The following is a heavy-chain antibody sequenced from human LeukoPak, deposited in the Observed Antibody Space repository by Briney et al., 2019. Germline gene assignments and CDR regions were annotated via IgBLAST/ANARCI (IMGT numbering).Heavy chain of an antibody. Sequence: PGGSLRLSCAASGFTFSSYAMHWVRQAPGKGLEWVAVISYDGSNKYYADSVKGRFTISRDNSKNTLYLQMNSLGAEDTAVYYCARDSRMVRGGSWFDPWGQGTLVTVSS. D-gene: IGHD3-10*01. CDR1: GFTFSSYA. CDR3: ARDSRMVRGGSWFDP. V-gene: IGHV3-30*04. J-gene: IGHJ5*02. CDR2: ISYDGSNK.